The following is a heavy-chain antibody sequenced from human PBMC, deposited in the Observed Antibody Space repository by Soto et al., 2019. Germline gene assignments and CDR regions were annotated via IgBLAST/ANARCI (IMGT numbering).Heavy chain of an antibody. CDR2: ISYGGST. D-gene: IGHD3-10*01. V-gene: IGHV4-31*03. Sequence: QVQLQESGPGLVKPSQTLSLTCTVSGGSINSGGYCWSWIRQHPGKGLDWIGCISYGGSTSYNPSLQSRFTISVDTSKNQFSLKMTSVTAADTAVYYCSRGILVWGQGALITVS. CDR1: GGSINSGGYC. CDR3: SRGILV. J-gene: IGHJ4*02.